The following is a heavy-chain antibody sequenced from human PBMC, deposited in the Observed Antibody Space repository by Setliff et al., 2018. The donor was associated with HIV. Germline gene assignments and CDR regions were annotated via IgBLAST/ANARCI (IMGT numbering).Heavy chain of an antibody. CDR2: IKQDESEE. D-gene: IGHD2-15*01. CDR1: GFTFSSYW. Sequence: GGSLRLSCAASGFTFSSYWMSWVRQAPGKGLEWVANIKQDESEEYYVDSVKGRFTISRDNAKDSLYLQMNNLRAEDTAVYYCARDATRGGDMDVWGKGITVTVSS. J-gene: IGHJ6*03. V-gene: IGHV3-7*01. CDR3: ARDATRGGDMDV.